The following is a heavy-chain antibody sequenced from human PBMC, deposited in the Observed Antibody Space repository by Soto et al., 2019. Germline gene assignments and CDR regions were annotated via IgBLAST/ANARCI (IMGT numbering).Heavy chain of an antibody. Sequence: ASVKVSCKASGCTFTSYALHWVRQAPGQRLEWMGWINAGNGNTKYSQKFQGRVTITRDTSASTAYMELSSLRSEDTAVYYCARDRAYCGADCYSSWFDPWGQGTLVTVSS. CDR1: GCTFTSYA. V-gene: IGHV1-3*01. D-gene: IGHD2-21*02. CDR3: ARDRAYCGADCYSSWFDP. CDR2: INAGNGNT. J-gene: IGHJ5*02.